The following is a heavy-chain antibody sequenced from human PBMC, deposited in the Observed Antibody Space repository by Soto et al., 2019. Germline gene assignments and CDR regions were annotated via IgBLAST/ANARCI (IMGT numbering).Heavy chain of an antibody. Sequence: SETLSLTCTVSGGSISSYYWSWIRQPPGKGLEWIGYIYYSGSTNYNPSLKSRVTISVDTSKNQFSLKLSSVTAADTAVYYCARLNYCSSTSCFDYWGQGTLVTVSS. V-gene: IGHV4-59*01. CDR3: ARLNYCSSTSCFDY. CDR1: GGSISSYY. J-gene: IGHJ4*02. CDR2: IYYSGST. D-gene: IGHD2-2*01.